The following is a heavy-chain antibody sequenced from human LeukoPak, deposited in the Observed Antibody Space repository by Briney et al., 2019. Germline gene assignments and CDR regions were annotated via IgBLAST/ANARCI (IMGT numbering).Heavy chain of an antibody. J-gene: IGHJ6*02. V-gene: IGHV4-34*01. CDR1: GGSISSYY. CDR2: INHSGST. CDR3: ARGSGKGIAARPYYYYGMDV. Sequence: PSETLSLTCTVSGGSISSYYWSWIRQPPGKGLEWIGEINHSGSTNYNPSLKSRVTISVDTSKNQFSLKLSSVTAADTAVYYCARGSGKGIAARPYYYYGMDVWGQGTTVTVSS. D-gene: IGHD6-6*01.